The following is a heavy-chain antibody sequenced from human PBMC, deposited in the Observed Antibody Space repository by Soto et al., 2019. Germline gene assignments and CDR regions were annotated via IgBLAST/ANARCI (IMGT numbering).Heavy chain of an antibody. D-gene: IGHD1-20*01. J-gene: IGHJ3*01. CDR2: IIPGADVS. V-gene: IGHV3-23*01. Sequence: EVQLLESGGGLVQPGGSLRLSCAASGFTFSSFVMNWVRQAPGKWLEWVSTIIPGADVSHYTASVKGRFTISRDNSRRTLHLQMDSLRVEDAAVYFCVRRAITATTKWGAFDVWGQGTAVTVSS. CDR1: GFTFSSFV. CDR3: VRRAITATTKWGAFDV.